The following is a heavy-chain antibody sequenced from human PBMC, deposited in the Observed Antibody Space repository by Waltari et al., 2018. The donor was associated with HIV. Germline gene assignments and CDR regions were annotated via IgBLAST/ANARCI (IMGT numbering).Heavy chain of an antibody. D-gene: IGHD2-15*01. CDR3: ARERIVAAPVDF. V-gene: IGHV3-30*01. J-gene: IGHJ4*02. CDR2: ISRDGSSK. Sequence: QVQLVESGGGLVQPGGSLRLSCAASGFIFRAFAIHWVRQAPGKVLECVAVISRDGSSKYYADSVQGRFTISRDNSKNSLHLHMNSLRPKDTAVYYCARERIVAAPVDFWGLGTLGTVSS. CDR1: GFIFRAFA.